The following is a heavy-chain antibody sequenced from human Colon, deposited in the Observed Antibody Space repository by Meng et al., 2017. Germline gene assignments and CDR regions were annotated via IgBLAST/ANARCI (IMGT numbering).Heavy chain of an antibody. CDR3: ARESQDYYDSSGDFYFFYFDY. CDR1: GGPLTTDAYY. J-gene: IGHJ4*02. V-gene: IGHV4-61*02. D-gene: IGHD3-22*01. CDR2: VFASGST. Sequence: SEPLSLTCSVSGGPLTTDAYYWSWVRQLAGRGLEWIGRVFASGSTTYNPSLERRATISLDTSKSQFSLKLTSVTAADTAVYYCARESQDYYDSSGDFYFFYFDYWGQGRLVTVSS.